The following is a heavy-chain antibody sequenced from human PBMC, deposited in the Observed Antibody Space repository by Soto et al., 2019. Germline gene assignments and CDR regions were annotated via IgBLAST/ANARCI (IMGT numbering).Heavy chain of an antibody. J-gene: IGHJ4*02. Sequence: QVQLVQSGAEEKKPGASVKVSCKASGYTFTSYAMHWVRQAPGQRLEWMGWINAGNGNTKYSQKFQGRVTITRDTSASTADMEQSSLRSEDTAVYYCARVSRLLEAAYWGQGTLVTVSS. CDR3: ARVSRLLEAAY. CDR1: GYTFTSYA. D-gene: IGHD1-26*01. CDR2: INAGNGNT. V-gene: IGHV1-3*05.